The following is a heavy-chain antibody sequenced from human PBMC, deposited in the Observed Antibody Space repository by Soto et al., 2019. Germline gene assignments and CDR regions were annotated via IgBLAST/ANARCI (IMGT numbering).Heavy chain of an antibody. D-gene: IGHD4-17*01. Sequence: SETLSLTCTISGFFVSRGSYYWTWFRQPPGKGLEWIGYIYYTGSTNYNPSLKSRVTISIDTSKNQFSLNLSSVTAADTAVYYCARRYGRYFDYWGQGTLVTVSS. CDR1: GFFVSRGSYY. CDR3: ARRYGRYFDY. V-gene: IGHV4-61*01. J-gene: IGHJ4*02. CDR2: IYYTGST.